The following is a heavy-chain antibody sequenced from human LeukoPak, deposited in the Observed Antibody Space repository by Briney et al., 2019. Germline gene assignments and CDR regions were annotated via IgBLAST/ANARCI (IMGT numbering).Heavy chain of an antibody. CDR3: ARDPYSGSYYYMDV. CDR2: ITSSGSYI. J-gene: IGHJ6*03. CDR1: GGSFSGYY. D-gene: IGHD1-26*01. Sequence: ETLSLTCAVYGGSFSGYYWSWIRQPPGKVLEWVSSITSSGSYIYYADSVKGRFTISRDNAKNSLYLQLNSLRAEDTAVYYCARDPYSGSYYYMDVWGKGTTVTVSS. V-gene: IGHV3-21*01.